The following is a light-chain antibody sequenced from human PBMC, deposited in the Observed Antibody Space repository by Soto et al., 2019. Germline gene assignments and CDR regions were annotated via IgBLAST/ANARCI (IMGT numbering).Light chain of an antibody. CDR3: QQYANSPRT. J-gene: IGKJ1*01. V-gene: IGKV3D-20*01. CDR1: QSVGNNY. CDR2: DAS. Sequence: EIVLTQSPATLSLSPGERATLSCGASQSVGNNYLAWYQQKPDLAPRLLIHDASIRATGSPDRFSGSGSGTDFTLTISRLDPEDFAVYYCQQYANSPRTFGQGTKVEIK.